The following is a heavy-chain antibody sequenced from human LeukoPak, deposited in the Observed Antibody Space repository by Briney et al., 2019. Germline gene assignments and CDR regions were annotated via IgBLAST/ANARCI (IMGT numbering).Heavy chain of an antibody. CDR2: ISAYNGNT. J-gene: IGHJ5*02. CDR3: ARGGNTRGYGSSWFDP. Sequence: ASVKVSCKASGYTFTSYGISWVRQAPGRGLEWMGWISAYNGNTNYAQKLQGRVTMTTDTSTSTAYMELRSLRSDDTAVYYCARGGNTRGYGSSWFDPWGQGTLVTVSS. CDR1: GYTFTSYG. V-gene: IGHV1-18*01. D-gene: IGHD6-13*01.